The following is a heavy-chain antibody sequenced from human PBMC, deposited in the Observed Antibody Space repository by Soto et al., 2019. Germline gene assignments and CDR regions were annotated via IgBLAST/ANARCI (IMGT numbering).Heavy chain of an antibody. CDR1: GFTFSNSA. V-gene: IGHV3-23*01. CDR2: IRDSDSGGST. CDR3: AKVRVGIDVDFDY. D-gene: IGHD2-21*01. J-gene: IGHJ4*02. Sequence: LRLSCAASGFTFSNSAMTWVRQAPAKGLEWVSTIRDSDSGGSTFYADSVKGRFTISRDDSKNTLYLQMSSLRAEDTAMYYCAKVRVGIDVDFDYWGQGALGTVSS.